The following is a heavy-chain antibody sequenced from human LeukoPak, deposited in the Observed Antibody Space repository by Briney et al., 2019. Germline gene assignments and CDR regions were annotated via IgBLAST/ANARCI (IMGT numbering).Heavy chain of an antibody. Sequence: ASVKVSCKASGYTFTTYYMHWVRQAPGQGLEWMGIINPSGGSTSYAQKFQGRVTRTRDTSTSTVYMQLSSLRSEDTAVYYCARGVPGRVYDSTKRGLFDPWGQGVLVTVSS. J-gene: IGHJ5*02. CDR3: ARGVPGRVYDSTKRGLFDP. D-gene: IGHD3-22*01. V-gene: IGHV1-46*01. CDR2: INPSGGST. CDR1: GYTFTTYY.